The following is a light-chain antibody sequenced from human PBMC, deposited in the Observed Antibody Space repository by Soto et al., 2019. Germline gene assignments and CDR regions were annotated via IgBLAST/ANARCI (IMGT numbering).Light chain of an antibody. Sequence: YELTQPPSVSLAPGKTARITCGGNNIATYSVHWYRQKPGQAPVLVISNDNDRPSGIPDRFSGSNSGHTATLTIRRVEAGDEADYYCQLWDNKNDEVVFGGGTKLTVL. J-gene: IGLJ3*02. CDR1: NIATYS. CDR2: NDN. CDR3: QLWDNKNDEVV. V-gene: IGLV3-21*04.